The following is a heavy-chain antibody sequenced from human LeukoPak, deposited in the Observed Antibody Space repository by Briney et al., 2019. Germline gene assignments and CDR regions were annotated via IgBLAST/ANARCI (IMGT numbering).Heavy chain of an antibody. CDR2: IYFSVST. J-gene: IGHJ4*02. D-gene: IGHD2-2*01. V-gene: IGHV4-31*03. CDR1: GGSISSGGYY. CDR3: AREGPAATLAIDY. Sequence: TLSLTCTVSGGSISSGGYYWGWLRQHPGKGLEWIGYIYFSVSTSDNPSLESRVTMSVDTSKNQCSLKLSSVTAADTAVYYCAREGPAATLAIDYWGQGTLVTVSS.